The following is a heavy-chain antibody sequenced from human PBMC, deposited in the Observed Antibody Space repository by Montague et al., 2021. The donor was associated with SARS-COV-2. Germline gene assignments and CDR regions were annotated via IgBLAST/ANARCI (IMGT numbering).Heavy chain of an antibody. CDR3: VHNASGSNYFHX. J-gene: IGHJ4*02. Sequence: PALVKPTQTLTLTCTFSGFSITTSTLGVGWIRQPPGKALEWLAFIYWDDAKHFIPSLKSRLTITKDTFKNQVVLRMTNMDPVDTATYYCVHNASGSNYFHXWGQGTLVIVSS. CDR1: GFSITTSTLG. D-gene: IGHD3-10*01. CDR2: IYWDDAK. V-gene: IGHV2-5*02.